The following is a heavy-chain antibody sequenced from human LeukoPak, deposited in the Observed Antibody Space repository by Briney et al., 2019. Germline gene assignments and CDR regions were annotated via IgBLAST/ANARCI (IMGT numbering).Heavy chain of an antibody. V-gene: IGHV3-30*18. CDR1: GFTFSSYG. J-gene: IGHJ3*02. Sequence: PGGSRRLSCAASGFTFSSYGMHWVRQAPGKGLEWVAVISYDGSNKYYADSVKGRFTISRDNSKNTLYLQMNSLRAEDTAVYYCAKDRDGAFDIWGQGTMVTVSS. CDR3: AKDRDGAFDI. D-gene: IGHD3-10*01. CDR2: ISYDGSNK.